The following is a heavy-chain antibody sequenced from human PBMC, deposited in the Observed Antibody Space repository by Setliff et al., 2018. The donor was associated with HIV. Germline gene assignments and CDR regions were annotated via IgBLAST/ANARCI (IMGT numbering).Heavy chain of an antibody. CDR1: GYTFTSYF. J-gene: IGHJ3*02. V-gene: IGHV1-46*01. D-gene: IGHD3-16*01. Sequence: ASVKVSCKAFGYTFTSYFLHWVRQAPGQGLEWLGIIDPNGGATNNAQKLQGRLTVTTDTSTGTLYMELSNLRSDDSAVYYCARVGGGATDQAFDIWGQGTMVTVSS. CDR2: IDPNGGAT. CDR3: ARVGGGATDQAFDI.